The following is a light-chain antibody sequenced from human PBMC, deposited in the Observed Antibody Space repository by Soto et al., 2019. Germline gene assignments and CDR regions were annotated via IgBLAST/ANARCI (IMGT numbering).Light chain of an antibody. V-gene: IGLV2-14*01. CDR1: SSDVGGYDY. Sequence: QSALTQPASVSGSPGQSVTISCTVTSSDVGGYDYVSWYQQHPGKAPKFMIYEVTNRPSGASHRFSGSKSGNTASLTISGLQAEDEADYYCSSYTTTSTYVFGTGTKVTLL. CDR2: EVT. CDR3: SSYTTTSTYV. J-gene: IGLJ1*01.